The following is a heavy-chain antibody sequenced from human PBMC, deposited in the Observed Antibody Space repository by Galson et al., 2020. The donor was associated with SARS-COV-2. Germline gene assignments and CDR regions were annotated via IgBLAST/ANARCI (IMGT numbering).Heavy chain of an antibody. CDR2: IYYGGTT. Sequence: ASETLSLTCTVSGGSISTNNCFWGWIRQPPGKGLEWIGRIYYGGTTYYNPSLKSRLTISMDTSKNQFSLNLSSVTAADTAVYYCSRDQGYGSSWSIVVPFDHWGQGTLVTVSS. CDR1: GGSISTNNCF. J-gene: IGHJ4*02. D-gene: IGHD6-13*01. V-gene: IGHV4-39*07. CDR3: SRDQGYGSSWSIVVPFDH.